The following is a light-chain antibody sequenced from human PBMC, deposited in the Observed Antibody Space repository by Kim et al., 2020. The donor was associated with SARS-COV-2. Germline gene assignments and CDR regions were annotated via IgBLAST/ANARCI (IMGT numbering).Light chain of an antibody. CDR1: QGISSW. Sequence: ASVGDRVTITCRASQGISSWLAWYQQKPGKAPKLLIYAASNLQSGVPSRFSGSGSGTDLTLTSSRLQPEDFATYYCQQADSFLFTFGPGTKVDI. J-gene: IGKJ3*01. CDR2: AAS. V-gene: IGKV1-12*02. CDR3: QQADSFLFT.